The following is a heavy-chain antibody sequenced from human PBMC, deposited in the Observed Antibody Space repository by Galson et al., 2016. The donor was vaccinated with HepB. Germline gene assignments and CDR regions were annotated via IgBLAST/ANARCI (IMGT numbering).Heavy chain of an antibody. CDR1: EFTLSIYW. Sequence: SLRLSCAASEFTLSIYWMQWVRQAPGQGLVWVSRINIDGSRTSYADSVKGRFTISRDNAKNMLYLQMNSLRVEDTATYYCAREVNSASSGVDYWGQGTLVTVSS. CDR2: INIDGSRT. V-gene: IGHV3-74*01. CDR3: AREVNSASSGVDY. J-gene: IGHJ4*02. D-gene: IGHD3-3*01.